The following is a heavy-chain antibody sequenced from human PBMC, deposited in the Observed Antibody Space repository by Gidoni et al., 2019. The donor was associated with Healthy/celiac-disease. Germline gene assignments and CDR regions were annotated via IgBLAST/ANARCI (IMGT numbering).Heavy chain of an antibody. D-gene: IGHD2-2*01. Sequence: QLQLQESGPGLVKPSETLSLTCTVSGGSISSGSYYWGWIRQPPGKGLEWIGSIYYSGSTYYNTSLKSQVTISVDTSKTQFSLKLSSVTAADTAVYYCARPASLGYCSSTSCYPYWYFDLWGRGTLVTVSS. CDR2: IYYSGST. CDR1: GGSISSGSYY. V-gene: IGHV4-39*01. J-gene: IGHJ2*01. CDR3: ARPASLGYCSSTSCYPYWYFDL.